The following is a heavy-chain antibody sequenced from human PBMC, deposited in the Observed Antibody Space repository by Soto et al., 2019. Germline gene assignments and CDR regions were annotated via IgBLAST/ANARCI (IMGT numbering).Heavy chain of an antibody. D-gene: IGHD3-22*01. J-gene: IGHJ3*02. CDR1: GFTFSDYY. V-gene: IGHV3-11*01. CDR2: ISSSGSTI. CDR3: ARARYYYDSSGYYSDDAFDI. Sequence: GSLILSCSASGFTFSDYYMSWIRQAPGKGLEWVSYISSSGSTIYYADSVKGRFTISRDNAKNSLYLQMNSLRAEDTAVYYCARARYYYDSSGYYSDDAFDIWGKGTMLTVSS.